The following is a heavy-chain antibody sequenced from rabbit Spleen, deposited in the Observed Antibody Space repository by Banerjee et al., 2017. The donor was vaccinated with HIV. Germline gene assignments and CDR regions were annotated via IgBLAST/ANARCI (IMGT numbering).Heavy chain of an antibody. CDR1: GVSFSSNSY. CDR2: IDSGSSGFT. CDR3: ARDLAGVIGWNFNV. D-gene: IGHD4-1*01. Sequence: QSLEESGGDLVKPGASLTLTCTASGVSFSSNSYMCWVRQAPGKGLEWIACIDSGSSGFTYFASWTKGRFTISKTSSTTVTLQMTSLTAADTATYFCARDLAGVIGWNFNVWGPGTLVTVS. J-gene: IGHJ4*01. V-gene: IGHV1S40*01.